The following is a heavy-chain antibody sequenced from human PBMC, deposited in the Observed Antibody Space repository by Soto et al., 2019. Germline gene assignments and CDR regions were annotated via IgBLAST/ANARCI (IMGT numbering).Heavy chain of an antibody. CDR3: ARGRLLPAVNFDY. CDR1: GGSISSGDYY. V-gene: IGHV4-30-2*01. CDR2: IYHSGSA. D-gene: IGHD2-2*01. J-gene: IGHJ4*02. Sequence: SETLSLTCSVSGGSISSGDYYWSWIRQPPGKGLEWIGYIYHSGSASYNPSLKSRVTISVDGSKNHFSLQLTSVTAADTAVYYCARGRLLPAVNFDYWGQGALVTVSS.